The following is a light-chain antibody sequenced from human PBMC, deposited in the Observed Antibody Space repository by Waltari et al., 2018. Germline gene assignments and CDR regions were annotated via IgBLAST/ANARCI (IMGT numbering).Light chain of an antibody. V-gene: IGKV1-39*01. Sequence: DIQMTQSPSSLSASVGDRVTIPCRASQSISSYLNWYQQKPGKAPKLLIYAASSWQSGVPSRVSGSGSGTDFTLTISSLQPEDFATYYCQQSYSTPETFGQGTKVEIK. CDR3: QQSYSTPET. CDR2: AAS. CDR1: QSISSY. J-gene: IGKJ1*01.